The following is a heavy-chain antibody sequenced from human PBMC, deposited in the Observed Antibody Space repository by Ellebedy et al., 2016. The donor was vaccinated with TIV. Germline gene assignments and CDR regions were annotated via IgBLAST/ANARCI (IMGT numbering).Heavy chain of an antibody. J-gene: IGHJ4*02. CDR3: VKLDSSGYYYGPLDY. CDR1: GFTFSSHA. Sequence: GESLKISCAASGFTFSSHAMSWVRQAPGKGLEWVSGISADSANTHYADSVKGRFTISRDNSKNTQYLQMNSLRAEDTAVYYCVKLDSSGYYYGPLDYWGQGTLVTVSS. CDR2: ISADSANT. V-gene: IGHV3-23*01. D-gene: IGHD3-22*01.